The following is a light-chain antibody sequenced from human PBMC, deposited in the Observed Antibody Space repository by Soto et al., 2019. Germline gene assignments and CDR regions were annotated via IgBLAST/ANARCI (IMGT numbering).Light chain of an antibody. Sequence: DIQMTQSPSSLSASVGDRVTITCRASQSISSYLNWYQQKPGKAPKLLIYAASSLQSGVPSRFSDSGSGTDFTLTISSLQPDDFATYYCQQSYSTPPDTFGQGTKLEIK. V-gene: IGKV1-39*01. J-gene: IGKJ2*01. CDR2: AAS. CDR3: QQSYSTPPDT. CDR1: QSISSY.